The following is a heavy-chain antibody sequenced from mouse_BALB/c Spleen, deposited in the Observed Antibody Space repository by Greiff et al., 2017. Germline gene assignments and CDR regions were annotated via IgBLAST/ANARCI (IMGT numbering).Heavy chain of an antibody. J-gene: IGHJ3*01. CDR1: GFTFSSFG. V-gene: IGHV5-17*02. CDR3: VRDGYSWFAY. Sequence: EVQVVESGGGLVQPGGSRKLSCAASGFTFSSFGMHWVRQAPEKGLEWVAYISSGSSTIYYADTVKGRFTISRDNPKNTLFLQMTSLRSEDTAMYYCVRDGYSWFAYWGQGTLVTVSA. CDR2: ISSGSSTI. D-gene: IGHD2-3*01.